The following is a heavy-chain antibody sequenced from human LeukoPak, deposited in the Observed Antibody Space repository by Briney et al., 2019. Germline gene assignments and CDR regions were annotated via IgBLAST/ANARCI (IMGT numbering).Heavy chain of an antibody. V-gene: IGHV5-10-1*01. Sequence: ESLKLSCKGSGYSFTDYWINWVRQVPGKGLEWMGRIDPSDSYTNYSPSFQGHVTISADKSITTAYLQWNSVEASDTAMYYCARSGAAAGRHDSWGQGTLVTVSS. CDR2: IDPSDSYT. J-gene: IGHJ4*02. CDR3: ARSGAAAGRHDS. CDR1: GYSFTDYW. D-gene: IGHD6-13*01.